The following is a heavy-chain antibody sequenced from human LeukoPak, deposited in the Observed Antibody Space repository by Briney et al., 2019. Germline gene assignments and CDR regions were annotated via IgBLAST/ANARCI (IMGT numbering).Heavy chain of an antibody. CDR1: GGSISSGGYY. D-gene: IGHD6-19*01. CDR2: IYYSGST. V-gene: IGHV4-31*03. J-gene: IGHJ4*02. Sequence: SQTLSLTCTVSGGSISSGGYYWSWIRQHPGKGLEWIGYIYYSGSTYYNPSLKSRVTISVDTSKNQFSLKLSSVTAADTAVYYCARDLSEYSSPSDPYSSGWYSDYWGQGTLVTVSS. CDR3: ARDLSEYSSPSDPYSSGWYSDY.